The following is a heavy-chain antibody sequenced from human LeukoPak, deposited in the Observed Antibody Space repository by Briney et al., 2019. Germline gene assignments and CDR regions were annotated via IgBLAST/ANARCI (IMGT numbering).Heavy chain of an antibody. J-gene: IGHJ4*02. Sequence: GSLRLSCAASGFTFSSYAMSWVRQAPGKGLEWIGCVYNSGTTVYNPSLTGRVTISVDTSKNQYSLNLRSVTAADAAVYYCARDAYWGQGTLVTVSS. CDR2: VYNSGTT. CDR3: ARDAY. CDR1: GFTFSSYA. V-gene: IGHV4-59*01.